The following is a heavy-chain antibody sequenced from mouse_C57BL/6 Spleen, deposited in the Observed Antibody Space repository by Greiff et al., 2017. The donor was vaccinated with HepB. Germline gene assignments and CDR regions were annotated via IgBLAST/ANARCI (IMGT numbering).Heavy chain of an antibody. CDR2: IYPGSGST. Sequence: QFQLQQPGAELVKPGASVKMSCKASGYTFTSYWITWVKQRPGQGLEWIGDIYPGSGSTNYNEKFKSKATLTVDTSSSTAYMQLSSLTSEDSAVYYCARRTTVEKAFDYWGQGTTLTVSS. V-gene: IGHV1-55*01. CDR3: ARRTTVEKAFDY. CDR1: GYTFTSYW. J-gene: IGHJ2*01. D-gene: IGHD1-1*01.